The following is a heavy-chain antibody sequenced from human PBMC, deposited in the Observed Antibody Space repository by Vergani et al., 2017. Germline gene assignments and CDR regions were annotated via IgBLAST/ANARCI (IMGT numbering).Heavy chain of an antibody. V-gene: IGHV4-59*01. J-gene: IGHJ4*02. CDR3: ARTRLPTGVPYPYYFDY. D-gene: IGHD5-12*01. Sequence: QVQLQESGPGLVKPSETLSLTCTVSGGSISSYYWSWIRQPPGKGLEWIGYIYYSGSTNYNPSLKSRVTISVDTSKNQFSLKLSPVTAADTAVYYCARTRLPTGVPYPYYFDYGGQGTLVTVSS. CDR2: IYYSGST. CDR1: GGSISSYY.